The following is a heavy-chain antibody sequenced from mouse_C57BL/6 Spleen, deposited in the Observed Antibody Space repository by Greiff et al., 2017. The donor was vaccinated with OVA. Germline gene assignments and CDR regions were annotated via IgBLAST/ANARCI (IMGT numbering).Heavy chain of an antibody. CDR1: GYTFTSYW. CDR2: IYPGRGST. D-gene: IGHD3-2*02. V-gene: IGHV1-55*01. J-gene: IGHJ2*01. Sequence: QVQLQQPGAELVKPGASVKMSCKASGYTFTSYWITWVKQRPGQGLEWIGDIYPGRGSTNYNEKFKSKATLTVDTSSSTAYMQLSSLTSEDSAVYYCARRQLRLDYFDYWGQGTTLTVSS. CDR3: ARRQLRLDYFDY.